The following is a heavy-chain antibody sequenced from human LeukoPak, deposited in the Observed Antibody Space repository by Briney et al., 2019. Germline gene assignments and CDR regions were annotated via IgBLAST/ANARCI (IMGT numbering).Heavy chain of an antibody. D-gene: IGHD3-3*01. CDR3: ARERNGYYNDY. CDR1: EFTFNIYE. V-gene: IGHV3-64*01. J-gene: IGHJ4*02. CDR2: IISNGGST. Sequence: GGSLRLSCVVPEFTFNIYEMHWVRQAPGGGLEFVSVIISNGGSTYYANSVKGRFTISRDNSKNTLYLQMGSLRAEDMAVYYCARERNGYYNDYWGQGTLVTVSS.